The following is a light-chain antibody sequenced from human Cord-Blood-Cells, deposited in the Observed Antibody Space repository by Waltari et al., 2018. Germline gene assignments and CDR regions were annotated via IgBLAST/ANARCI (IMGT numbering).Light chain of an antibody. V-gene: IGLV1-47*01. Sequence: QSVLTQPPSASGTPGQRVTIPCSGSSSNIGSNYVSWYQQLPGTTAKLLIYRNNQRPSGVPDRFSGSKSGTSASLAISGLRSEDEADYYCAAWDDSLSGYVFGTGTKVTVL. CDR3: AAWDDSLSGYV. J-gene: IGLJ1*01. CDR1: SSNIGSNY. CDR2: RNN.